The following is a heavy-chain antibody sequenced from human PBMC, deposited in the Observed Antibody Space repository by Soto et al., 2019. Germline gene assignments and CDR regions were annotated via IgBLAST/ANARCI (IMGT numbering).Heavy chain of an antibody. V-gene: IGHV4-39*01. CDR2: FYYSGST. J-gene: IGHJ6*02. D-gene: IGHD2-2*01. CDR3: AILHGYCINTSCSGHYALDV. Sequence: SETLSLTCTVSGGSISSSSYSWGWIRQPPGKGPEWIGTFYYSGSTYYNPSLKSRVTISVDTSKNQFFLKLSSVTAADTAVYYCAILHGYCINTSCSGHYALDVWGQGTTVTVSS. CDR1: GGSISSSSYS.